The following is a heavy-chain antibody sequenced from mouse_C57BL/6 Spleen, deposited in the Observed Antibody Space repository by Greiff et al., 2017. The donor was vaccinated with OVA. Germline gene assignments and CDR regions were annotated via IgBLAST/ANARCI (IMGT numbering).Heavy chain of an antibody. V-gene: IGHV3-6*01. J-gene: IGHJ2*01. CDR3: ARGADYDCDY. D-gene: IGHD2-4*01. Sequence: EVQLKESGPGLVKPSQSLSLTCSVTGYSITSGYYWNWIRQFPGNKLEWMGYISYDGSNNYNPSLKNRISITRDTSKNQFFLKLNSVTTEDTATYYCARGADYDCDYWGQGTTLTVSS. CDR2: ISYDGSN. CDR1: GYSITSGYY.